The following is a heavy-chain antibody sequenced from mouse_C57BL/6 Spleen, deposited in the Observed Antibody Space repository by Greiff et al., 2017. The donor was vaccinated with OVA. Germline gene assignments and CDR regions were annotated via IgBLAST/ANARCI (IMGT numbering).Heavy chain of an antibody. D-gene: IGHD1-1*01. V-gene: IGHV1-64*01. CDR1: GYTFTSYW. CDR3: ARGATTVVASYWYFDV. CDR2: IHPNSGST. Sequence: QVQLQQPGAELVKPGASVKLSCKASGYTFTSYWMHWVKQRPGQGLEWIGMIHPNSGSTNYNEKFKSKATLTVDKSSSTAYMQLSSLTSEDSAVYYCARGATTVVASYWYFDVWGTGTTVTVSS. J-gene: IGHJ1*03.